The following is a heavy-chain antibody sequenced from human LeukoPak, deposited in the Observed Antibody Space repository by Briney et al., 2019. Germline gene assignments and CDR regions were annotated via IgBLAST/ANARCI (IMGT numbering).Heavy chain of an antibody. V-gene: IGHV4-30-4*01. Sequence: SETLSLTCTVSGGSISSGDYYWSWIRQPPGKGLEWIGYIYYSGSTYYNPSLKSRVTISVDTSKNQFSLKLSSVTAADTAVYYCARDPITMVRGVSRPDAFDIWGQGTMVTVSS. CDR3: ARDPITMVRGVSRPDAFDI. CDR2: IYYSGST. CDR1: GGSISSGDYY. D-gene: IGHD3-10*01. J-gene: IGHJ3*02.